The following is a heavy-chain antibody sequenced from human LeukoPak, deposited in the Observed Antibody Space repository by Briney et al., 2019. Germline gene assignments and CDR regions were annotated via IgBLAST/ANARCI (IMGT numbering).Heavy chain of an antibody. CDR3: ARGYYEAFDI. V-gene: IGHV3-21*01. CDR1: GFTFSTYN. J-gene: IGHJ3*02. Sequence: PGGSLRLSCAASGFTFSTYNMNWVRQAPGKGLEWVSYISTSSTYIYYADSVKGRFTVSRDNAKNSLYLQMNSLRAEDTAVYYCARGYYEAFDIWGQGTMVTVSS. D-gene: IGHD3-22*01. CDR2: ISTSSTYI.